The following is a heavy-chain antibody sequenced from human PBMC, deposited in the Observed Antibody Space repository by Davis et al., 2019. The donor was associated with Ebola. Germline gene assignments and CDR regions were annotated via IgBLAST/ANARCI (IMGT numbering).Heavy chain of an antibody. J-gene: IGHJ5*02. CDR3: ARESALAVNWFDP. CDR1: GFTFSSYW. CDR2: IKQDGSEK. Sequence: PGGSLRLSCAASGFTFSSYWMSWVRQAPGKGLEWVANIKQDGSEKYYVDSVKGRFTISRDNAKNSLYLQMNSLRAEDTAVYYCARESALAVNWFDPWGQGTLVTVSS. V-gene: IGHV3-7*01.